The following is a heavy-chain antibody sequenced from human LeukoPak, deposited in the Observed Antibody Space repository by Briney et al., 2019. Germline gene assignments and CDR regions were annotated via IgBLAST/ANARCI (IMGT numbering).Heavy chain of an antibody. CDR3: ARDPTIFGVAGTNWFDP. CDR2: ISGYNGNT. J-gene: IGHJ5*02. CDR1: GYTFTSYG. V-gene: IGHV1-18*01. D-gene: IGHD3-3*01. Sequence: ASVKVSCKASGYTFTSYGISWVRQAPGQGLEWMGWISGYNGNTNYAQKFQGRVTMTTDTSTSTAYMKLRSLRSDDTAVYYCARDPTIFGVAGTNWFDPWGQGTLVTVSS.